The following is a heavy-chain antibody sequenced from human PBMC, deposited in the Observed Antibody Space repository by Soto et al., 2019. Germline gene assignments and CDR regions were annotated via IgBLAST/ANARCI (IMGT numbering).Heavy chain of an antibody. CDR2: ISSSGGTI. D-gene: IGHD3-9*01. J-gene: IGHJ6*02. CDR1: GFSFSYYY. Sequence: QVQLVESGGGLVKPGGSLRLSYAASGFSFSYYYMTWIRQAPGKGLEWISCISSSGGTINYADAVKGRFTISRDNAKNSLYLQMHSLRAEDTAVYYCARVIDDIVTGSVLRYYSYGMDVWGQGTTVTVSS. V-gene: IGHV3-11*01. CDR3: ARVIDDIVTGSVLRYYSYGMDV.